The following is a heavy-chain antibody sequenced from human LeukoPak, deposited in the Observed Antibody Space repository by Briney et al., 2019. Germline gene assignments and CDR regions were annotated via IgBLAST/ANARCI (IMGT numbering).Heavy chain of an antibody. CDR2: ISSSSSTI. V-gene: IGHV3-48*04. J-gene: IGHJ5*02. Sequence: GGSLRLSCAASGFTFSSYSMNWVRQAPGEGLERVSYISSSSSTIYYADSVKGRFTISRDNAKNSLYLQMNSLRAEDTAVYYCAREPRNFNWFDPWGQGTLVTVSS. CDR3: AREPRNFNWFDP. CDR1: GFTFSSYS.